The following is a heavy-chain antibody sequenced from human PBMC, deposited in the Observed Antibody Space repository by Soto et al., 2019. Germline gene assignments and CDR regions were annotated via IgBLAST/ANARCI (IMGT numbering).Heavy chain of an antibody. CDR1: GGSVSSSSYY. CDR3: AREWVINYYFDY. CDR2: IYYSGST. D-gene: IGHD2-21*01. J-gene: IGHJ4*02. Sequence: TLSLTCTVSGGSVSSSSYYWSWILQPPGKGLEWIGYIYYSGSTNYNPSLKSRVTISVDTSKKQFSLKLSSVTAEDTAVYYCAREWVINYYFDYWGQGTLVTVSS. V-gene: IGHV4-61*01.